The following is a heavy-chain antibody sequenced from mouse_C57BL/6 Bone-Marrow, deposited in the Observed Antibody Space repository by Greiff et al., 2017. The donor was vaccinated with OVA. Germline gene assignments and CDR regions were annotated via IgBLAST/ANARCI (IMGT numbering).Heavy chain of an antibody. CDR3: ASRIPYYYGSSYWYFDV. Sequence: VQLQQSGPELVKPGASVKISCKASGYAFSSSWMNWVKQRPGKGLEWIGRIYPGDGDTNYNGKFKGKATLTADKSSSTAYMQLSSLTSEDSAVYFCASRIPYYYGSSYWYFDVWGTGTTVTVSS. CDR2: IYPGDGDT. J-gene: IGHJ1*03. CDR1: GYAFSSSW. V-gene: IGHV1-82*01. D-gene: IGHD1-1*01.